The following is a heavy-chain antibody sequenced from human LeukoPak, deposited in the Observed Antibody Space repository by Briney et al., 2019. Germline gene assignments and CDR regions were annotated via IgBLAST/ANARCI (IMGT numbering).Heavy chain of an antibody. D-gene: IGHD4-11*01. CDR1: GGSISSYY. J-gene: IGHJ6*03. CDR2: IYYSGST. Sequence: SETLSLTCTVSGGSISSYYWSWIRQPPGKGLGWIGYIYYSGSTNYNPSLKSRVTISVDTSKNQFSLNLSFVTAADTAVYYCARVGATVTMPRQYYYYYYYMDVWGKGTTVTVSS. CDR3: ARVGATVTMPRQYYYYYYYMDV. V-gene: IGHV4-59*08.